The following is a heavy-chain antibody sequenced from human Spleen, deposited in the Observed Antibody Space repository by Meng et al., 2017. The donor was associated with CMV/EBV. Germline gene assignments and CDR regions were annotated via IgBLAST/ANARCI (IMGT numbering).Heavy chain of an antibody. Sequence: GESLKISCTASGFTFGDYAMSWVRQAPGKGLEWVGFIRNKAYGGTTEYAASVKGRFTISRDDSKSIAYLQMNSLKTEDTAVYYCAKAFSASWYREYYDDWGQGTLVTVSS. J-gene: IGHJ4*01. D-gene: IGHD6-13*01. V-gene: IGHV3-49*04. CDR2: IRNKAYGGTT. CDR3: AKAFSASWYREYYDD. CDR1: GFTFGDYA.